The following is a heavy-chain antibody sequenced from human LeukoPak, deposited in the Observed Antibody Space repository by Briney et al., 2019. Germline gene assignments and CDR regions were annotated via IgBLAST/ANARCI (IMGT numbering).Heavy chain of an antibody. CDR3: AREIVVVGMDV. V-gene: IGHV4-31*03. CDR2: IYYSGST. CDR1: GGSISSGGYY. Sequence: SQTLSLTCTVSGGSISSGGYYWSWLRQHPGKGLEWIGYIYYSGSTYYNPSLKSRVTISVDTSKNQFSLKLSSVTAADTAVYYCAREIVVVGMDVWGQGTTVTVSS. D-gene: IGHD2-15*01. J-gene: IGHJ6*02.